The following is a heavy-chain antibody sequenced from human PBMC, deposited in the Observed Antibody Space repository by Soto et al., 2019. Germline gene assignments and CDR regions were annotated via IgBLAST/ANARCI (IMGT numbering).Heavy chain of an antibody. J-gene: IGHJ6*02. CDR1: GGTFSSYA. CDR3: ARDGEVDSSGWYLYYYGMDV. Sequence: QVQLVQSGAEVKKPGSSVKVSCKASGGTFSSYAISWVRQAPGQGLEWMGGIIPIFGTANYAQKFQGRVTITADESTSTAYMELSSLSSEDTAVYYCARDGEVDSSGWYLYYYGMDVWGQGTTVTVSS. D-gene: IGHD6-19*01. V-gene: IGHV1-69*01. CDR2: IIPIFGTA.